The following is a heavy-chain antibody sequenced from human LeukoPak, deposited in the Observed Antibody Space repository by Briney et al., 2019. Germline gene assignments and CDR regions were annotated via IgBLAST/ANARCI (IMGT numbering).Heavy chain of an antibody. Sequence: GGSLRLSCAASGFTFSIYSMNWVRQPPGKGLEWVSYISSSSTSIYYADSVKRRFTISRDNAKNSLYLQTNSLRDDDTAVYYCASSDDYGGNRFDYWGQGTLVTVSS. J-gene: IGHJ4*02. CDR3: ASSDDYGGNRFDY. CDR2: ISSSSTSI. D-gene: IGHD4-23*01. CDR1: GFTFSIYS. V-gene: IGHV3-48*02.